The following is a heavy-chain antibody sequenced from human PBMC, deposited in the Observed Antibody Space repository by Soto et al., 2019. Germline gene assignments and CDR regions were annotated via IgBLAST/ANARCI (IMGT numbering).Heavy chain of an antibody. D-gene: IGHD3-3*01. J-gene: IGHJ4*02. CDR3: AKAVRDFWSSYYDY. V-gene: IGHV3-23*01. CDR2: IRDGGCAT. Sequence: GGSLRLSCAPSGFTFSSYAMNLVRQAPEKGLEWVSTIRDGGCATYYADSVKGRFTISRDTAKNSLYLQMHSLRAEDTAVYYCAKAVRDFWSSYYDYWAQGTLVAFS. CDR1: GFTFSSYA.